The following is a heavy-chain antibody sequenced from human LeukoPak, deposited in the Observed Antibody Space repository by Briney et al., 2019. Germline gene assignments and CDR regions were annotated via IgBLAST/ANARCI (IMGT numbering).Heavy chain of an antibody. V-gene: IGHV4-4*07. Sequence: PSETLSLTCTVSGGSISSYYWSWIRQPAGKGLEWIGRIYTSGSTNYNPSLKSRVTMSVDTSKNQFSLKLSSVTAADTAVYYCARDPTYYDSSGYYDYWGQGTLVTVSS. CDR2: IYTSGST. CDR3: ARDPTYYDSSGYYDY. J-gene: IGHJ4*02. D-gene: IGHD3-22*01. CDR1: GGSISSYY.